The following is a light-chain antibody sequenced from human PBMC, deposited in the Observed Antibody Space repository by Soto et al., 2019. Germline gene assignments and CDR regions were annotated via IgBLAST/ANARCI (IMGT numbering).Light chain of an antibody. CDR1: SSDVGGYYY. Sequence: QSALTQPASVSGSPGQSITISCTGTSSDVGGYYYVSWYQHHPGKAPKLIIYEVTNRPSGVSSRFSGSNSGNTASLIISGLQAEDEAEYYCSSYGGSNNLLFGGGTKLTVL. CDR2: EVT. V-gene: IGLV2-14*01. J-gene: IGLJ2*01. CDR3: SSYGGSNNLL.